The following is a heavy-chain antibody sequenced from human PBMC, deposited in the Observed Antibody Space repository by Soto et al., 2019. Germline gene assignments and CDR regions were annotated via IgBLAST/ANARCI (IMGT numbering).Heavy chain of an antibody. V-gene: IGHV1-24*01. D-gene: IGHD6-6*01. CDR2: FDPEDGET. Sequence: ASVKVSCKVSGYTLTELSMHWVRQAPGKGLEWMGGFDPEDGETIYAQKFQGRVTMTEDTSTDTAYMELSSLRSEDTAVYYCARVEEQLGEFDYRGQGSLVTVSS. CDR3: ARVEEQLGEFDY. CDR1: GYTLTELS. J-gene: IGHJ4*02.